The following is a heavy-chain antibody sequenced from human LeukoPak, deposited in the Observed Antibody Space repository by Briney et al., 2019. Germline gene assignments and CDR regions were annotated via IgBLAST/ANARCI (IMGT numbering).Heavy chain of an antibody. V-gene: IGHV4-28*01. CDR2: IYYSGST. D-gene: IGHD6-19*01. CDR3: ARNQAVAANRGAFDI. Sequence: SETLSLTCAVSGYSISSNNWWAWIRQPPGKGREWIGYIYYSGSTYYNPYNPSLTSRVTMSVDTSKNQFSLKLDSVTEIDTAMYYCARNQAVAANRGAFDIWGQGTMVTVSS. J-gene: IGHJ3*02. CDR1: GYSISSNNW.